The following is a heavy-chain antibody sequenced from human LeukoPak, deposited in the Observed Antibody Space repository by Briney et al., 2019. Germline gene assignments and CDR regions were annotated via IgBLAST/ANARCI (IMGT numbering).Heavy chain of an antibody. Sequence: ASVKVSCKASGYTFTGYYMHWMRQAPGQGLEWMGWINPNSGGTNYAQKFQGRVTMTRDTSIGTAYMELSRLRSDDTAVYYCARDSNWIQLLFDYWGQGTLVTVSS. CDR2: INPNSGGT. CDR1: GYTFTGYY. CDR3: ARDSNWIQLLFDY. V-gene: IGHV1-2*02. D-gene: IGHD5-18*01. J-gene: IGHJ4*02.